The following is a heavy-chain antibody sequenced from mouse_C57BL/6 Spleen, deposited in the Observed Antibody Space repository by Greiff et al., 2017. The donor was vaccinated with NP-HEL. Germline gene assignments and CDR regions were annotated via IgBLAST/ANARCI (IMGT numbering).Heavy chain of an antibody. CDR1: GFSFNTYA. D-gene: IGHD2-5*01. Sequence: DVKLVESGGGLVQPKGSLKLSCAASGFSFNTYAMNWVRQAPGKGLEWVARIRSKSNNYATYYADSVKDRFTISRDDSESMLYLQMNNLKTEDTAMYYCVTGFYSNYEDYAMDYWGQGTSVTVSS. V-gene: IGHV10-1*01. CDR2: IRSKSNNYAT. J-gene: IGHJ4*01. CDR3: VTGFYSNYEDYAMDY.